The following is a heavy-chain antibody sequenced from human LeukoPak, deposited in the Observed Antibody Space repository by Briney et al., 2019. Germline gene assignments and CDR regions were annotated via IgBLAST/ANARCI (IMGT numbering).Heavy chain of an antibody. Sequence: SETLSLTCSVSGDSIRRYYWSWIRQSPGKGLEWIGHTHYSGYTHKNPSLRSRVSISLDTSKNQFSLKLTSVTAADTAVYYCARGAEMATVDVLPDAFDIWGQGTMVAVSS. V-gene: IGHV4-59*01. D-gene: IGHD5-24*01. CDR2: THYSGYT. J-gene: IGHJ3*02. CDR3: ARGAEMATVDVLPDAFDI. CDR1: GDSIRRYY.